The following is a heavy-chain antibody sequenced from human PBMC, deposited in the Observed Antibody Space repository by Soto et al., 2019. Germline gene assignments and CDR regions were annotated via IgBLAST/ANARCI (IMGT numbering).Heavy chain of an antibody. CDR2: FSAGGRTT. V-gene: IGHV3-23*01. CDR1: GLTFANYA. CDR3: ATHTYCSGGTCHPPDYYFDS. J-gene: IGHJ4*02. D-gene: IGHD2-15*01. Sequence: EVRLLESGGGLVQPGGSLRLSCAGSGLTFANYAMNWVRQAPGEGLEWVAGFSAGGRTTYYADSVQGRFTVSRDISKRTMSLQMSSLRADDTAVYYCATHTYCSGGTCHPPDYYFDSWGQGTLVTVSS.